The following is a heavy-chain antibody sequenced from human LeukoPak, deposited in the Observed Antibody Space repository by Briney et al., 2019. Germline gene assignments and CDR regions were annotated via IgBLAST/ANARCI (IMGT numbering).Heavy chain of an antibody. D-gene: IGHD2-2*02. J-gene: IGHJ6*03. V-gene: IGHV3-53*01. CDR3: ARVRRGYCSSTSCYTHYYYYYMDV. Sequence: GGSLRLSCAASGFTVSSNYMSWVRQAPGKGLEWVSVIYSGGSTYYADSVKGRFTISRDNSKNTLYLQMNSLRAEDTAVYYCARVRRGYCSSTSCYTHYYYYYMDVWGKGTTVTVSS. CDR1: GFTVSSNY. CDR2: IYSGGST.